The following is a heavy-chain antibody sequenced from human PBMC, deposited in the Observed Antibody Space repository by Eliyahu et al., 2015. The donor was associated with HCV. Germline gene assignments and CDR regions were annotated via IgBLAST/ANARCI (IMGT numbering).Heavy chain of an antibody. CDR3: AKGRIEMGTYDSYFDC. D-gene: IGHD5-24*01. J-gene: IGHJ4*02. CDR1: GFTXXSFA. CDR2: ISGSGGTT. V-gene: IGHV3-23*01. Sequence: EXQVLESGGDLVQPGGSLRLSCVXSGFTXXSFAMGWVRQAPGKGLXXVSVISGSGGTTYYADSVKGRFTISRDISKNTLYLTMNSLRVDDTALYYCAKGRIEMGTYDSYFDCRGQGTLVTVSS.